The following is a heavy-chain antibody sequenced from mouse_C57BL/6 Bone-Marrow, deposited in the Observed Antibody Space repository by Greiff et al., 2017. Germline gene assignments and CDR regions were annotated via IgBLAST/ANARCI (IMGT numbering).Heavy chain of an antibody. Sequence: EVQLQESEGGLVQPGSSMKLSCTASGFTFSDYYMAWVRQVPEKGLEWVANINYDGSSTYYLDSLKSRFIISRDNAKNILYLQMSSLKSEDTATYYCARWNYYGSSLYYFDYWGQGTTLTVSS. D-gene: IGHD1-1*01. CDR3: ARWNYYGSSLYYFDY. J-gene: IGHJ2*01. CDR2: INYDGSST. V-gene: IGHV5-16*01. CDR1: GFTFSDYY.